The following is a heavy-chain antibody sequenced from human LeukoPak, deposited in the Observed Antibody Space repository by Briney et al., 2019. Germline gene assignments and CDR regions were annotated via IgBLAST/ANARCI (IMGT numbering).Heavy chain of an antibody. J-gene: IGHJ4*02. CDR3: AKEGGAPYCSGGSCYGGGFDY. CDR1: GFTFSSYG. D-gene: IGHD2-15*01. CDR2: ISYDGSNK. Sequence: GGSLRLSCAASGFTFSSYGMHWVRQAPGKGLEWVAVISYDGSNKYYADSVKGRFTISRDNSKNTLYLQMNSLRAEDTAVYYCAKEGGAPYCSGGSCYGGGFDYWGQGTLVTVSS. V-gene: IGHV3-30*18.